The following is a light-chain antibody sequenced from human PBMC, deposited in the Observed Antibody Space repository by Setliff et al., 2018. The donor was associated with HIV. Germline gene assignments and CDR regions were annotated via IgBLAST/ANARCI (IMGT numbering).Light chain of an antibody. CDR1: SSDVGGHDS. CDR3: SSYTSTNTLV. V-gene: IGLV2-14*03. J-gene: IGLJ3*02. CDR2: DVS. Sequence: SALAQPRSVSGSPGQSVTISCTGTSSDVGGHDSVSWYQQHPGKAPKLMVYDVSNRPSGVSNRFSGSKSGNTASLTISGLQVEDEADYYCSSYTSTNTLVFGGGTKVTVL.